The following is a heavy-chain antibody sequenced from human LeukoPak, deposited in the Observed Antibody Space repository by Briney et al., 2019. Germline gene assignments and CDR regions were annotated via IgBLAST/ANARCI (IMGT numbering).Heavy chain of an antibody. V-gene: IGHV5-51*01. J-gene: IGHJ4*02. CDR2: IYPGDTDT. Sequence: GESLKISCKASGYSFTSFWIGWVRQMPGKGLEWMGIIYPGDTDTRYSPSFQGQVTISADKSISTAYLQFSSLKASDTAIYYCARPGWGVWPPSGFDHWGQGTLVTVSS. CDR1: GYSFTSFW. CDR3: ARPGWGVWPPSGFDH. D-gene: IGHD1-26*01.